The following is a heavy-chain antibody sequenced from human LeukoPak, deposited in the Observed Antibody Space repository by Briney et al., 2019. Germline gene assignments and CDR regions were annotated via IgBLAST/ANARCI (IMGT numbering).Heavy chain of an antibody. D-gene: IGHD3-10*01. CDR3: AVPTVVRGVIRPLDY. V-gene: IGHV4-30-4*01. J-gene: IGHJ4*02. CDR1: GGSISSGDYY. Sequence: SQTLSLTCTVSGGSISSGDYYWSWIRQPPGKGLEWIGYIYYSGSTYYNPSLKSRVTISVDTSKNQFSLKLSSVTAADTAVYYCAVPTVVRGVIRPLDYWGQGTLVTVSS. CDR2: IYYSGST.